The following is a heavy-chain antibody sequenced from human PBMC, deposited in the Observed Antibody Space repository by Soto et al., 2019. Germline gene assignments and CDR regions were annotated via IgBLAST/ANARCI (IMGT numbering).Heavy chain of an antibody. Sequence: QITLKESGPTLVKPTQTLTLTCTFSGFSLSTSGVGVGWIRQPPGKALEWLALIYWDDDKRYSPSLKSRLTITKDTSKNQVVLTMTNMDPVDTATYYCAHRRNPPHYDCWSGSNNWFDPWGQGTLVTVSS. J-gene: IGHJ5*02. D-gene: IGHD3-3*01. CDR2: IYWDDDK. CDR3: AHRRNPPHYDCWSGSNNWFDP. CDR1: GFSLSTSGVG. V-gene: IGHV2-5*02.